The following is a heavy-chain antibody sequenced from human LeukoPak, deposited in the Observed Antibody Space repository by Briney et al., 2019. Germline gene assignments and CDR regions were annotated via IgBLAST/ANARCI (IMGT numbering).Heavy chain of an antibody. J-gene: IGHJ4*02. CDR1: GFTFSSYA. CDR2: ISGSGGST. V-gene: IGHV3-23*01. CDR3: AKGLSGSYSHVIFDY. Sequence: GGSLRLSCAASGFTFSSYAMSWVRQAPGKGLEWASAISGSGGSTYYADSVKGRFTISRDNFKNTLYLQMNSLRAEDTAVYYCAKGLSGSYSHVIFDYWGQGTLVTVSS. D-gene: IGHD1-26*01.